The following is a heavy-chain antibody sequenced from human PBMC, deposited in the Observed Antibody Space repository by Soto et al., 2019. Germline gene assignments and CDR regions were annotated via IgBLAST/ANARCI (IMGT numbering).Heavy chain of an antibody. J-gene: IGHJ4*02. CDR3: ARGGRSGPYSSSFVYPKIIDY. D-gene: IGHD6-6*01. CDR1: GGSFSGYY. Sequence: SETLSLTCAVYGGSFSGYYWSWIRQPPGKGLEWIGEINHSGSTNYNPSLKSRVTISVDTSKNQFSLRLSSVTAADTAVYYCARGGRSGPYSSSFVYPKIIDYWGQGTLVTVSS. V-gene: IGHV4-34*01. CDR2: INHSGST.